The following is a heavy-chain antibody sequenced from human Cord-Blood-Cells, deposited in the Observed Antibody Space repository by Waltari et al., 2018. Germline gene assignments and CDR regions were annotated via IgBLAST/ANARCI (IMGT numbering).Heavy chain of an antibody. CDR2: IYYSGST. V-gene: IGHV4-31*03. D-gene: IGHD6-13*01. CDR1: GCPISRGGPY. Sequence: QVQLQESGPGLGMPSQPLSPTCPVSGCPISRGGPYWTWFRQPHGKGLGWLGYIYYSGSTYYNPSLKSRVTISVDTSKNQFSLKLSSVTAADTAVYYCARERGIGIAAAEYYMDVWGKGTTVTVSS. J-gene: IGHJ6*03. CDR3: ARERGIGIAAAEYYMDV.